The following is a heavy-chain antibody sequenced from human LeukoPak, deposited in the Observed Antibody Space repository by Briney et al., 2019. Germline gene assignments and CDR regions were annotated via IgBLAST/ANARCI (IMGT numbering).Heavy chain of an antibody. J-gene: IGHJ4*02. Sequence: GGSLRLSCAAFGFTFSDYNMRWIRQAPGKGLEWLSYISKSGSTKYYADSVKGRFTISRDNAKNSLYLQMNSLRAEDTAVYYCARLISDYWGQGTLVTVSS. CDR3: ARLISDY. V-gene: IGHV3-11*04. CDR1: GFTFSDYN. CDR2: ISKSGSTK.